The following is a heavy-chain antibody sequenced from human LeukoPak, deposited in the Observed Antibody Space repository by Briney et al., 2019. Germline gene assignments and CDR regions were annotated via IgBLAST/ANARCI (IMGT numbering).Heavy chain of an antibody. CDR1: GFTFSSYA. Sequence: PGGCLRLSCAASGFTFSSYAMSWVRQAPGKWLEWGSAISGSGGSTYYADSVKGRFTISRDNSKNTLYLQMNSLRAEDTAVYYCAKGNSSSWYAPLDYWGQGTLVTVSS. J-gene: IGHJ4*02. CDR2: ISGSGGST. V-gene: IGHV3-23*01. CDR3: AKGNSSSWYAPLDY. D-gene: IGHD6-13*01.